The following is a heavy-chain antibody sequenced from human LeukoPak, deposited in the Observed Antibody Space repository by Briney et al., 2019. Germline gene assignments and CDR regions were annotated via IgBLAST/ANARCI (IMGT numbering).Heavy chain of an antibody. CDR2: INHSGST. V-gene: IGHV4-34*01. D-gene: IGHD5/OR15-5a*01. Sequence: SETLSPTCAVYGGSFSGYYWSWIRQPPGKGLEWIGEINHSGSTNYNPSLKSRVTISVDTSKNQFSLKLSSVTAADTAVYYCARCRPGRRYFDYWGQGTLVTVSS. J-gene: IGHJ4*02. CDR3: ARCRPGRRYFDY. CDR1: GGSFSGYY.